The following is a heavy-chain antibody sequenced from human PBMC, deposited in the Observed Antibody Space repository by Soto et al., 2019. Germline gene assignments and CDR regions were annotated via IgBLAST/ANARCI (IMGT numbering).Heavy chain of an antibody. Sequence: QVQLQESGPGLVKPSGTLSLTCAVSGGSISSSNWWSWVRQPPGKGLEWIGEVYHSGSTNYNPSLKSRVTISVDKPKNQFSLKLSSVTAADTAVYYGARVLGNDAFDIWGQGTMVTVSS. D-gene: IGHD7-27*01. J-gene: IGHJ3*02. CDR3: ARVLGNDAFDI. CDR1: GGSISSSNW. V-gene: IGHV4-4*02. CDR2: VYHSGST.